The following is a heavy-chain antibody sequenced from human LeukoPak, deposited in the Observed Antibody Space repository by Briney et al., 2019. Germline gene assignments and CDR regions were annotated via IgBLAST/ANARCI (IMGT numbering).Heavy chain of an antibody. CDR2: ISWNSGSI. D-gene: IGHD2-2*01. CDR3: AKDIGIVVVPAATSEYGMDV. J-gene: IGHJ6*02. Sequence: PGGSLRLSCAASGFTFDDYAMHWVRQAPGKGLEWVSGISWNSGSIDYADSVKGRFTISRDNAKNSLYLQMNSLRAEDTALYYCAKDIGIVVVPAATSEYGMDVWGQGTTVTVSS. V-gene: IGHV3-9*01. CDR1: GFTFDDYA.